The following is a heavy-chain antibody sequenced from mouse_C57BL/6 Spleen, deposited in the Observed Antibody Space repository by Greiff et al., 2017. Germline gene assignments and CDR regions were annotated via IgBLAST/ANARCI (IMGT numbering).Heavy chain of an antibody. CDR1: GYSFTDYN. V-gene: IGHV1-39*01. CDR3: AKFYYYGSSYVAMDY. Sequence: VQLKESGPELVKPGASVKISCKASGYSFTDYNMNWVKQSNGKSLEWIGVINPNYGTTSYNQKFKGKATLTVDQSSSTAYMQLNSLTSEDSAVYYFAKFYYYGSSYVAMDYWGQGTSVTVSS. J-gene: IGHJ4*01. CDR2: INPNYGTT. D-gene: IGHD1-1*01.